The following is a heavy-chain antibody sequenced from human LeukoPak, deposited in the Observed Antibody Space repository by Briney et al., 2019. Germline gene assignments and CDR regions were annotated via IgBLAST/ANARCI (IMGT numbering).Heavy chain of an antibody. CDR1: GGSISSSTYY. V-gene: IGHV4-39*07. CDR2: IFYSGRT. CDR3: ARDILATSIAAPYY. J-gene: IGHJ4*02. Sequence: SETLSLTCTVSGGSISSSTYYWGWIRQPPGKGLEWIGSIFYSGRTHYNPSLKRRVTMSVDTSKNQFSLRLSSVNAADTAVYYCARDILATSIAAPYYWGQGTLVTVSS. D-gene: IGHD6-13*01.